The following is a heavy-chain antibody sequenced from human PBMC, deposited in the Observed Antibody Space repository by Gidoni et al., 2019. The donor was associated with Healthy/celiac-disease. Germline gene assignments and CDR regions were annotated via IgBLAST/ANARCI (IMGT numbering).Heavy chain of an antibody. CDR2: ISYDGSNK. CDR1: GFTFSSYG. D-gene: IGHD6-13*01. Sequence: QVQLVESGGGVVQPGRSLRLSCAASGFTFSSYGMHWVRQATGKGLEWVAVISYDGSNKYYADSVKGRFTISRDNSKNTLYLQMNSLRAEDTAVYYCAKDRRVAAAGTGHYYYGMDVWGQGTTVTVSS. CDR3: AKDRRVAAAGTGHYYYGMDV. V-gene: IGHV3-30*18. J-gene: IGHJ6*02.